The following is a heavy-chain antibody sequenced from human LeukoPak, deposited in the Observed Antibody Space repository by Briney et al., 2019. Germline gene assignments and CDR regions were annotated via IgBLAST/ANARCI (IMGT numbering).Heavy chain of an antibody. J-gene: IGHJ4*02. CDR3: AKVDYIVVVPAAMDY. D-gene: IGHD2-2*01. Sequence: SGGSLRLSCAASGFTFSSYATRWVRQAPRKGLEWVSAISGSGGSTYYADSVKGRFTISRDNSKNTLYLQMNSLRAEDTAVYYCAKVDYIVVVPAAMDYWGQGTLVTVSS. V-gene: IGHV3-23*01. CDR2: ISGSGGST. CDR1: GFTFSSYA.